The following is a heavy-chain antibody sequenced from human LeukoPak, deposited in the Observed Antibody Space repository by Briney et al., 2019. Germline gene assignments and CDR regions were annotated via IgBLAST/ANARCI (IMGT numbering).Heavy chain of an antibody. CDR2: ISSGSST. D-gene: IGHD6-19*01. CDR1: GFTVSSSY. J-gene: IGHJ4*02. Sequence: GGSLRLSCAASGFTVSSSYRSWVRQAPGKGLEWVSVISSGSSTYYADSVKGRFTISRDNSKNTLYLQMNSLRAEDTALYYCARGTDSSGWWYFDYWGQGTLVTVSS. V-gene: IGHV3-66*01. CDR3: ARGTDSSGWWYFDY.